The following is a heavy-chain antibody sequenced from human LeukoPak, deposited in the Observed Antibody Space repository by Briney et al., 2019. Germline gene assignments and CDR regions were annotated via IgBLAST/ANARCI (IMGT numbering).Heavy chain of an antibody. Sequence: GGSLRLSCAASGFTFSSYAMSWVRQAPGKGLEWVSAISGSGGSTYYADSVKGRFTIFRDNSKNTLYLQMNSLRAEDTAVYYCAKTFWGVRDAFDIWGQGTMVTVSS. CDR3: AKTFWGVRDAFDI. CDR2: ISGSGGST. D-gene: IGHD3-10*01. V-gene: IGHV3-23*01. J-gene: IGHJ3*02. CDR1: GFTFSSYA.